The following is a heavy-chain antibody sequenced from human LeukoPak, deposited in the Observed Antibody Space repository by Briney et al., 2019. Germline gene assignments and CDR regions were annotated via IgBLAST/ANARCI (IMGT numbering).Heavy chain of an antibody. V-gene: IGHV1-69*04. CDR3: ALYPPGYCSSTSCTNWFDP. J-gene: IGHJ5*02. Sequence: SVKVSCKASGYTFTSYGISWVRQAPGQGLEWIGRIIPTLGMVHHAQKFQGRVTITADESTSTAYMELSSLRSEDTAVYYCALYPPGYCSSTSCTNWFDPWGQGTLVTVSS. CDR2: IIPTLGMV. CDR1: GYTFTSYG. D-gene: IGHD2-2*01.